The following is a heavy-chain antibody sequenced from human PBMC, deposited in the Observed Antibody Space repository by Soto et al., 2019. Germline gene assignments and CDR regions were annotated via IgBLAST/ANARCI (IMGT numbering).Heavy chain of an antibody. J-gene: IGHJ6*03. CDR1: GYTFTSYY. CDR2: INPSGGST. V-gene: IGHV1-46*01. Sequence: ASVKVSCKASGYTFTSYYMHWVRQAPGQGLEWMGIINPSGGSTSYAQKFQGRVTMTRDTSTSTVYMELSSLRSEDTAVYYCARDPRYCSGGSCYRYYYYYMDGWGKGITVTVAS. CDR3: ARDPRYCSGGSCYRYYYYYMDG. D-gene: IGHD2-15*01.